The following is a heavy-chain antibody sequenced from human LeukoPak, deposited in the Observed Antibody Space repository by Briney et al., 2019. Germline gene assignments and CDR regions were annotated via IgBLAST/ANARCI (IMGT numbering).Heavy chain of an antibody. J-gene: IGHJ4*02. Sequence: PVASVKVSCKASGGTFSSYAISWVRQAPGQGLEWMGGIIPIFGTANYAQKFQGRVTITADESTSTAYMELSSLRSEDTAVYYCARGDIVAVPVAFDYWGQGTLVTVSS. CDR1: GGTFSSYA. D-gene: IGHD2-2*01. CDR3: ARGDIVAVPVAFDY. V-gene: IGHV1-69*13. CDR2: IIPIFGTA.